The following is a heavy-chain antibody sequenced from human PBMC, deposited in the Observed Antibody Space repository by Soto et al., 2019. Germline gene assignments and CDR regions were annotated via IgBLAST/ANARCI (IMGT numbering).Heavy chain of an antibody. CDR2: IYYSGST. V-gene: IGHV4-30-4*01. J-gene: IGHJ6*02. Sequence: QVQLQESGPGLVKPSQTLSLTCTVSGGSISSGDYYWSWIRQPPGKGLEWIGYIYYSGSTYYNPSLKSRVTIPVDTSKNQFSLKLSSVTAADTAVYYCARDRATVGNDYYYYGMDVWGQGTTVTVSS. CDR3: ARDRATVGNDYYYYGMDV. CDR1: GGSISSGDYY. D-gene: IGHD4-4*01.